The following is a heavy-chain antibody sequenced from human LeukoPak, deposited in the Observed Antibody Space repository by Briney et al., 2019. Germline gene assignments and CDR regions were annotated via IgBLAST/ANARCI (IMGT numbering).Heavy chain of an antibody. D-gene: IGHD5-18*01. CDR1: GYTFTTYY. CDR3: ARDGPTAMATAHMFGY. V-gene: IGHV1-46*01. CDR2: INPNGGST. J-gene: IGHJ4*02. Sequence: ASVKVSCKASGYTFTTYYMHWVRQAPGQGLEWMGIINPNGGSTSYAQKFQGRVTMTRDTSTSTVYMELNSLRSEDTAVYYCARDGPTAMATAHMFGYWGQGTLVTVSS.